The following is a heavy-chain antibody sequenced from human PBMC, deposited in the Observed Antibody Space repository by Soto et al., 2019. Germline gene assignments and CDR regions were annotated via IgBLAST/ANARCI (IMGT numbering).Heavy chain of an antibody. Sequence: QVQLVQSGAEVKKPGASMKVSCKSFGDTFSSQYIHWVRQAPGQGLEWVGLINPSRATTPISQKFQGRVTLTSDTSTRTVYMELSSLRSDDTAIYFCVGGADLEGRYNWFDPWGQGTLVTVSS. D-gene: IGHD3-3*01. V-gene: IGHV1-46*01. CDR1: GDTFSSQY. CDR2: INPSRATT. J-gene: IGHJ5*02. CDR3: VGGADLEGRYNWFDP.